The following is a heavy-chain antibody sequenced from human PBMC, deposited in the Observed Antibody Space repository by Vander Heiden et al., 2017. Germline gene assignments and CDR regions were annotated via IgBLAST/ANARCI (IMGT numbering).Heavy chain of an antibody. CDR1: GFTFSSYA. J-gene: IGHJ4*02. D-gene: IGHD3-3*01. V-gene: IGHV3-23*01. Sequence: EVQLLESGGGLVQPGGSLRLSCAASGFTFSSYAMSWVRQAPGKGLEWVSAISGSGGSTYYADSVKGRFTISRDNSKNTLYLQMNSLRAEDTAVYYCAKDVLRFSEAFKGFDYWGQGTLVTVSS. CDR2: ISGSGGST. CDR3: AKDVLRFSEAFKGFDY.